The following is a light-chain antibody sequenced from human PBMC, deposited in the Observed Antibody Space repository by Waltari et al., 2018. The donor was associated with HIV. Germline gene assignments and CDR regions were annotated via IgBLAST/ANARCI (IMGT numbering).Light chain of an antibody. V-gene: IGLV2-14*01. J-gene: IGLJ2*01. CDR3: SSYTNIRTRI. CDR1: ISDVGAYNF. Sequence: QSALTQPASVSESPGPSITISCTGTISDVGAYNFVSWYQQHPGKAPKLMIYEVANRPSGVSNRFSGSKSGNTASLTISGLQAEDEAVYYCSSYTNIRTRIFGGGTKLTVL. CDR2: EVA.